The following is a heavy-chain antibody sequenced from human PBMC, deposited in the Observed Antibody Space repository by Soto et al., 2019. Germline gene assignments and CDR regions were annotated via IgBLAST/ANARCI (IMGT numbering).Heavy chain of an antibody. CDR2: ISNSGST. V-gene: IGHV4-30-4*01. CDR1: GGSVTSDEDY. Sequence: KPSETLSLTCTVSGGSVTSDEDYWSWIRRSPGKGLEWIGYISNSGSTGYNPSLKTRLSMSVDRAKNQFTLRLTSVTAADTAVYFCATESGSTYGYFDYWGQGTQVTVSS. J-gene: IGHJ4*02. D-gene: IGHD5-18*01. CDR3: ATESGSTYGYFDY.